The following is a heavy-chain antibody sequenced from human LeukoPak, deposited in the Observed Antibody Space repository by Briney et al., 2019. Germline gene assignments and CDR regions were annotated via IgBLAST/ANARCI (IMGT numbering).Heavy chain of an antibody. V-gene: IGHV4-34*01. CDR1: GGSFSGYY. CDR3: AGVKGYSYGVIDY. Sequence: SETESLTSAVYGGSFSGYYWRWIRQPPGNGLEWIGEINHSGSTNYNPSLKSRVTISVDTSKNQFSLKLSSVTAADTAVYYWAGVKGYSYGVIDYWGQGTLVTVSS. J-gene: IGHJ4*02. CDR2: INHSGST. D-gene: IGHD5-18*01.